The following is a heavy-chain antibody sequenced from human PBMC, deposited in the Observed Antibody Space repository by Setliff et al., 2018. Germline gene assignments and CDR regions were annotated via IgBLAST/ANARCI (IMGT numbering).Heavy chain of an antibody. J-gene: IGHJ3*02. D-gene: IGHD6-13*01. CDR3: AREVTGNSSWFEGAFDI. Sequence: ASETLSLTCTVSGGSISSSSYYWGWIRQPPGKGLEWIGSIYYSGSTYYNPSLKSRVTISVDTSKNQFSLKLSSVTAADTAVYYCAREVTGNSSWFEGAFDIWGQGTMVTVSS. CDR1: GGSISSSSYY. V-gene: IGHV4-39*07. CDR2: IYYSGST.